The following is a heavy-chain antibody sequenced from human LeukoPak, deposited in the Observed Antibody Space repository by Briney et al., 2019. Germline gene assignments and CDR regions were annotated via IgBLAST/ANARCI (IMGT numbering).Heavy chain of an antibody. CDR2: IYYSGST. J-gene: IGHJ4*02. Sequence: PSETLSLTCTVSGVSVSSGSYYWSWIRQPPGKGLEWIGYIYYSGSTNYNPSLKSRVTISVDTSKNQFSLKLSSVTAADTAVYYCARDYSRYLGGGFDYWGQGTLVTVSS. CDR3: ARDYSRYLGGGFDY. V-gene: IGHV4-61*01. CDR1: GVSVSSGSYY. D-gene: IGHD3-16*01.